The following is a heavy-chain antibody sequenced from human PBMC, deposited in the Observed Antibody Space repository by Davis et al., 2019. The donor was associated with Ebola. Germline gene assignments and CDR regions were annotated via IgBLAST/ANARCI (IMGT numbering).Heavy chain of an antibody. CDR1: GFTISNYW. J-gene: IGHJ4*02. D-gene: IGHD1-1*01. CDR2: MNQDGSQK. V-gene: IGHV3-7*01. Sequence: PGGSLRLSCAASGFTISNYWMAWVRQAPGKGLEWVANMNQDGSQKYFVDSVRGRFTISRDNAENSLFLQMSSLRADDTAVYYCEATGVDYLDYWGQGTLVTVSS. CDR3: EATGVDYLDY.